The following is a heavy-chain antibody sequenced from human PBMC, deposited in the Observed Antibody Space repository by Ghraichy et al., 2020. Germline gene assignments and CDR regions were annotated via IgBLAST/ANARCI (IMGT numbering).Heavy chain of an antibody. V-gene: IGHV4-34*01. D-gene: IGHD3-10*01. CDR3: ARGTSRRITMVRGVKVTYYFDY. CDR1: GGSFSGYY. Sequence: TLSLTCAVYGGSFSGYYWSWIRQPPGKGLEWIGEINHSGSTNYNPSLKSRVTISVDTSKNKFSLKLSSVTAADTAVYYCARGTSRRITMVRGVKVTYYFDYWGQGTLVTVSS. CDR2: INHSGST. J-gene: IGHJ4*02.